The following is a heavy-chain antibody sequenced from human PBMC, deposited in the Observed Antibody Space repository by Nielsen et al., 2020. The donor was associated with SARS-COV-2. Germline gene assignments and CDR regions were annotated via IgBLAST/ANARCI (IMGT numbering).Heavy chain of an antibody. CDR3: ARGGSIPARPLDY. CDR1: GYTFTDYY. CDR2: INPTSGAT. V-gene: IGHV1-2*06. J-gene: IGHJ4*02. Sequence: ASVKVSCKASGYTFTDYYIHWVRQAPGQGLEWMGRINPTSGATNYAQKFQGRVTMTRDTSISTAYMEVTRLRSDDTAVYYCARGGSIPARPLDYWGLGTLVTVSS. D-gene: IGHD6-6*01.